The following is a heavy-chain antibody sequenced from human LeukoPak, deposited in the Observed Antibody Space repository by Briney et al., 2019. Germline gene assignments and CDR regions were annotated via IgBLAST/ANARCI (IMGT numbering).Heavy chain of an antibody. V-gene: IGHV3-23*01. CDR3: SGHGSNSY. D-gene: IGHD6-13*01. J-gene: IGHJ4*02. Sequence: GGSLRLSCAASGFTFTNDALSWFRQAPGKGLEWVSDIRGGGDTYYAESAKGRFTISRDNSKNTLYLQMNSLRAEDTALYYASGHGSNSYWGQGTLVTVSS. CDR2: IRGGGDT. CDR1: GFTFTNDA.